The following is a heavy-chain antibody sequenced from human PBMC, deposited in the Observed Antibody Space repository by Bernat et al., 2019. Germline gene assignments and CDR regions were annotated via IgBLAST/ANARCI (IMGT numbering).Heavy chain of an antibody. CDR2: IIPIFGTA. J-gene: IGHJ6*03. CDR3: ARVEVIADRPRGYYYYMDV. Sequence: QVQLVQSGAEVKKPGSSVKVSCKASGGTFSSYAISWVRQAPGQGLEWMGGIIPIFGTANYAQKFQGRVTITADKSTSTAYMELSSLRSEDTAVYYCARVEVIADRPRGYYYYMDVWGKGTTVTVSS. D-gene: IGHD6-6*01. V-gene: IGHV1-69*06. CDR1: GGTFSSYA.